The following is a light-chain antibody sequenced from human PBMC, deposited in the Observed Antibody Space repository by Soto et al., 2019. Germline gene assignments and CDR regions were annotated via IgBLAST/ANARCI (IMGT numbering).Light chain of an antibody. J-gene: IGLJ3*02. CDR3: QAWDSSTAV. CDR1: KLGDKY. Sequence: SYDLTQPPSVSVSPGQTASITCSGDKLGDKYVSWYQQSPGQSPVLVIYQDNKRPSGIPERFSGSSSGNKATLTISVTQAIDEATYYCQAWDSSTAVFGGGTKVTVL. CDR2: QDN. V-gene: IGLV3-1*01.